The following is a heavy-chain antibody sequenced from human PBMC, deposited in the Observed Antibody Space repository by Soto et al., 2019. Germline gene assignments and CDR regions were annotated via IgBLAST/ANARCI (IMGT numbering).Heavy chain of an antibody. CDR2: FYYSGST. J-gene: IGHJ4*02. CDR3: AREGRMGTFDY. D-gene: IGHD1-1*01. Sequence: PPGKGLEWIGYFYYSGSTKYNPSLKSRVTILEDTSKNQLSLKLNSVTAADTAVYYCAREGRMGTFDYWGQGALVTVSS. V-gene: IGHV4-59*01.